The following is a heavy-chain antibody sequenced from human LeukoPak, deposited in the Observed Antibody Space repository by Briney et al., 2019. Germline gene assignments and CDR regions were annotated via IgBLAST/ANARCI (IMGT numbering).Heavy chain of an antibody. J-gene: IGHJ4*02. V-gene: IGHV3-21*01. CDR3: ASSGWGSYYFNY. CDR2: ISSSSTYI. CDR1: GFIFSSYS. D-gene: IGHD6-19*01. Sequence: GGSLRLSCAASGFIFSSYSMNWVRQAPGKGLEWVSSISSSSTYIYYADSVKGRFTISRDNAKNSLYLQVNSLRAEDTAAYYCASSGWGSYYFNYWGQGSLVTVSS.